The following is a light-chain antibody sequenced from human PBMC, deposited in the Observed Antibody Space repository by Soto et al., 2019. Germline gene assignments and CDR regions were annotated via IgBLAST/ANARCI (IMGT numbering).Light chain of an antibody. CDR2: GAS. V-gene: IGKV3D-7*01. Sequence: EIVMTQSPATLSLSPGERATLSCRASQSVGSSYLSWYQQKPGQAPRLLIYGASTRATGIPARFSGSGSGTEFTLIISSLQPEDFAVYYCQQDYNLPWTFGQGTKVEIK. CDR3: QQDYNLPWT. CDR1: QSVGSSY. J-gene: IGKJ1*01.